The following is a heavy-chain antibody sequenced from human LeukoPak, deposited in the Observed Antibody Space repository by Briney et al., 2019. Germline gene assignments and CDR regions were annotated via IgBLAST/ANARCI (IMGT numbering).Heavy chain of an antibody. CDR3: ANSHVTVDIVATIKGGYYYYGTDV. CDR2: ISGSGGST. Sequence: GGSLRLSCAASGFTFSSYAMSWVRQAPGKGLEWVSAISGSGGSTYYADSVKGRFTISRDNSKNTLYLQMNSLRAEDTAVYYCANSHVTVDIVATIKGGYYYYGTDVWGQGTTVTVSS. CDR1: GFTFSSYA. J-gene: IGHJ6*02. V-gene: IGHV3-23*01. D-gene: IGHD5-12*01.